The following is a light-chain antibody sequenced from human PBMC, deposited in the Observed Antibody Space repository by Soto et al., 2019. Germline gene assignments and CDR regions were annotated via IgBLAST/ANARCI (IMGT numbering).Light chain of an antibody. CDR3: SSYTSSSTPYV. V-gene: IGLV2-14*01. Sequence: QSALTQPASVSGSPGQSITISCTGTSSDVGAYNYVSWYQQHPGKAPKLMIYEVSNRPSGVSNRFCGSKSGNTASLTISGLQAEDEADYYCSSYTSSSTPYVFGTGTKLTVL. J-gene: IGLJ1*01. CDR1: SSDVGAYNY. CDR2: EVS.